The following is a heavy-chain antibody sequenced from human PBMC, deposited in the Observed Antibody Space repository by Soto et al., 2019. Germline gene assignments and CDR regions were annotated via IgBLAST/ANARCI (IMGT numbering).Heavy chain of an antibody. CDR3: ARGGGGGYYFDY. Sequence: QVQLVQSGAEVKKPGASVKVSCKASGYTFTSYGISWVRQAPGQGLEWMGWISAYNGNTNYAQKLQGRVTMTTDTSTRTAYRGRRSLRSGDAAVYEWARGGGGGYYFDYWGQGTLVTVSS. V-gene: IGHV1-18*01. CDR1: GYTFTSYG. CDR2: ISAYNGNT. J-gene: IGHJ4*02. D-gene: IGHD1-26*01.